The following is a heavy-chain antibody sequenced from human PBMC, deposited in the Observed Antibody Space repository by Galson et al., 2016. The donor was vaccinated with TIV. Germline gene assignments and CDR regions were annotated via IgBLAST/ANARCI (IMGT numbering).Heavy chain of an antibody. J-gene: IGHJ4*02. CDR1: GFAVSSYE. CDR3: ARDGGNAWEYDC. D-gene: IGHD1-26*01. CDR2: IGRGANFR. Sequence: RLSCAASGFAVSSYEMNWVRQAPGKGLEWLSYIGRGANFRDYSDSVKGRFTVSEDNAKNSLYLQMSSLRAEDTGVYYCARDGGNAWEYDCWGQGTLVTVSP. V-gene: IGHV3-48*03.